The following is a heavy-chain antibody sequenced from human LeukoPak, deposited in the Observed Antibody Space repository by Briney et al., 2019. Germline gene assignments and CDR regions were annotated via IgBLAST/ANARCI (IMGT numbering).Heavy chain of an antibody. Sequence: GASVKVSCKASGGTFSSYAISWVRQAPGQGLEWMGGIIPIFGTANYAQKFQGRITITADKSTSTAYMELSRLRSDDTAVYYCARGRVVVITNSYFGSDYWGQGTLVTVSS. D-gene: IGHD3-22*01. CDR3: ARGRVVVITNSYFGSDY. V-gene: IGHV1-69*06. CDR2: IIPIFGTA. J-gene: IGHJ4*02. CDR1: GGTFSSYA.